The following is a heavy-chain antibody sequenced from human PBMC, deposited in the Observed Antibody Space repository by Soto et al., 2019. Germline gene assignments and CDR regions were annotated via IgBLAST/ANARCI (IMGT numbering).Heavy chain of an antibody. CDR2: IDPSDSYT. J-gene: IGHJ3*02. D-gene: IGHD3-22*01. Sequence: GESLKISCKGSGYSFTSYWISWVRQMPGEGLEWMGRIDPSDSYTNYSPSFQGHVTISADKSISTAYLQWSSLKASDTAMYYCARHITMIVVAGAFDIWGQGTMVTVSS. V-gene: IGHV5-10-1*01. CDR3: ARHITMIVVAGAFDI. CDR1: GYSFTSYW.